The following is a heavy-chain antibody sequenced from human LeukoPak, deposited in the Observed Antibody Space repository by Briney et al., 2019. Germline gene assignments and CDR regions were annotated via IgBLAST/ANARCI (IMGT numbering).Heavy chain of an antibody. J-gene: IGHJ4*02. CDR2: ISSSSSYI. V-gene: IGHV3-21*01. CDR1: GFTFSSYS. D-gene: IGHD6-13*01. CDR3: ASFRGAAGPPH. Sequence: GGSLRLSCAASGFTFSSYSMNWVRQAPGKGLEWVSSISSSSSYIYYADSVKGRFTISRDNAKNSLYLQMNSLRAEDTAVYYCASFRGAAGPPHWGQGTLVTVSS.